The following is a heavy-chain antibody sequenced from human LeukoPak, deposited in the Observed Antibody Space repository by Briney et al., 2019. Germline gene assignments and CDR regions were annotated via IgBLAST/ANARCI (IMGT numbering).Heavy chain of an antibody. D-gene: IGHD3-9*01. Sequence: SETLSLTCTVAGGSISSYYWGWIRQPPGSVLEFIGYTYSRGSPHYIPSLKSRVTISVDTSKTHFSLKLSSLPAADTAVHHCPTVPPSDVLTGPLDYWGQGTLVPVSS. J-gene: IGHJ4*02. V-gene: IGHV4-59*01. CDR1: GGSISSYY. CDR2: TYSRGSP. CDR3: PTVPPSDVLTGPLDY.